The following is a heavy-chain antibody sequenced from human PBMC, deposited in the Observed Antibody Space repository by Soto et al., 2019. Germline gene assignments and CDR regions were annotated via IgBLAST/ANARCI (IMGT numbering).Heavy chain of an antibody. V-gene: IGHV1-3*04. CDR1: GYTLTMYT. J-gene: IGHJ4*02. Sequence: QVHLVQSGAEEKKPGASVKVSCKASGYTLTMYTVHWVRQAPGQRLEWMGWISSGDGNTKYSQKFQGRVTITRDTSASTAYMELSSLRSEDTAVYYCARQPQLGAFDSWGQGTLVTVSS. CDR2: ISSGDGNT. CDR3: ARQPQLGAFDS. D-gene: IGHD1-1*01.